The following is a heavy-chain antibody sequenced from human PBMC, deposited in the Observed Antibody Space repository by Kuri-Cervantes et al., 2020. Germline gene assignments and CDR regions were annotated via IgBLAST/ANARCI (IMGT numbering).Heavy chain of an antibody. D-gene: IGHD2-15*01. CDR3: ATALRGYCSGGSCYTLDVYYMDV. V-gene: IGHV1-69*13. J-gene: IGHJ6*03. CDR2: IIPIFGTA. Sequence: SVKVSCKASGGTFSSYAISWVRQAPGQGLEWMGGIIPIFGTANYAQKFQGRVTITADESTSTAYMELSSLRSEDTAVYYCATALRGYCSGGSCYTLDVYYMDVWGKGTTVTVSS. CDR1: GGTFSSYA.